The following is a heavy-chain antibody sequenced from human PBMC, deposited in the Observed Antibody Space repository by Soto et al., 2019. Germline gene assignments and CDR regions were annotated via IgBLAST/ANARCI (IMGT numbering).Heavy chain of an antibody. V-gene: IGHV3-30-3*01. J-gene: IGHJ4*02. CDR2: ISYDGSNK. CDR1: GFTFSSYA. CDR3: ARGRPTRTNGDYVGPMKVYYFDY. Sequence: QVQLVESGGGVVQPGRSLRLSCAASGFTFSSYAMHWVRQAPGKGLEWVAVISYDGSNKYYADSVKGRFTISRDNSKNTLYLQMNSLRAEDTAVYYCARGRPTRTNGDYVGPMKVYYFDYWGQGTLVTVSS. D-gene: IGHD4-17*01.